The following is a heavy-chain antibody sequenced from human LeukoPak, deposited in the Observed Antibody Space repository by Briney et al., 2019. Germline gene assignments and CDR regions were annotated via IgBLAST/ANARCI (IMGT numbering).Heavy chain of an antibody. D-gene: IGHD3-3*01. CDR1: GYTLTELS. V-gene: IGHV1-24*01. Sequence: ASVKVSCKVSGYTLTELSMHWVRQAPGKGLEWMGGFDPEDGETIYAQKFQGRVTMTEDTSTDTAYMELSGLRSEDTAVYYCATGFRFTIFGVVRYVGYYYMDVWGKGTTVTVSS. J-gene: IGHJ6*03. CDR2: FDPEDGET. CDR3: ATGFRFTIFGVVRYVGYYYMDV.